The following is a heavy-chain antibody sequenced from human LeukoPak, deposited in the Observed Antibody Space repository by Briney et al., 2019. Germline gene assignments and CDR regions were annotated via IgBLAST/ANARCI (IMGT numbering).Heavy chain of an antibody. CDR3: AKDSSTTVTTKGGPRRSFDY. Sequence: PGGSLRLSCAASGFTFSSYVMSWVRQAPGKGLDWVSVISGSGGTTYYADSVKGRFTISRDNSKNPLYLQMNSLRAEDTAIYYCAKDSSTTVTTKGGPRRSFDYWGLGTLVTVSS. CDR1: GFTFSSYV. V-gene: IGHV3-23*01. D-gene: IGHD4-17*01. CDR2: ISGSGGTT. J-gene: IGHJ4*02.